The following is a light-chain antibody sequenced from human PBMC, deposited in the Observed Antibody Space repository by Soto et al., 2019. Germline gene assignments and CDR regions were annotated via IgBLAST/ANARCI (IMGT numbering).Light chain of an antibody. Sequence: DIQITQSPSSLSASVVEGVTITFRASQDISTWLAWFQQKPGKAPKLLIYAASSLQSGVPSRFSGSGSGTVFTLTISSPQPEDFATYFCQQASSIPPPNFGQGTRLEIK. V-gene: IGKV1-12*01. J-gene: IGKJ5*01. CDR1: QDISTW. CDR3: QQASSIPPPN. CDR2: AAS.